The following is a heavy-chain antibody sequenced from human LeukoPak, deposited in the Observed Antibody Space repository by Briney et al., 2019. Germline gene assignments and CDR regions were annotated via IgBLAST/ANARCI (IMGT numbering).Heavy chain of an antibody. V-gene: IGHV3-21*01. D-gene: IGHD1/OR15-1a*01. Sequence: GGSLRLSCAASGFSFRDYTMNWVRQAPGKGLEWLASISSSSSYIYFANSVRGRFTISRDNAENSLYLQMNSLRAEDTAVYYCAKDSPSRTVTTEVPVDYWGQGTLVTVSS. CDR1: GFSFRDYT. J-gene: IGHJ4*02. CDR2: ISSSSSYI. CDR3: AKDSPSRTVTTEVPVDY.